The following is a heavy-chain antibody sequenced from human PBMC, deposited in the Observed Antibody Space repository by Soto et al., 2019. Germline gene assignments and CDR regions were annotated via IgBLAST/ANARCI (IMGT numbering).Heavy chain of an antibody. CDR3: ARVLLQGATSLYYFDY. V-gene: IGHV3-11*01. CDR1: GFTFSDYY. CDR2: ISSSGSTI. J-gene: IGHJ4*02. D-gene: IGHD1-26*01. Sequence: PWGSLRLSCAASGFTFSDYYMSWIRQAPGKGLEWVSYISSSGSTIYYADSVKGRFTISRDNAKNSLYLQMNSLRAEDTAVYYCARVLLQGATSLYYFDYWGQGTLVTVSS.